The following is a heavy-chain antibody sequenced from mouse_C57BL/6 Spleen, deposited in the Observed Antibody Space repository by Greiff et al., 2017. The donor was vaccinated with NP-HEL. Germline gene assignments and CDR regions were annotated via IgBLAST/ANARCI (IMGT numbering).Heavy chain of an antibody. J-gene: IGHJ1*03. CDR3: AREERNGNYWDFGG. CDR1: GFTFSSYA. Sequence: EVQRVQSGGGLVKPGGSLKLSCAASGFTFSSYAMSWVRQTPEKRLEWVATISDGGSYTYYPDNVKGRFTISRDNAKNNLYLQMSHLKSEDTAMYYCAREERNGNYWDFGGWGTTTTVTV. CDR2: ISDGGSYT. V-gene: IGHV5-4*01. D-gene: IGHD2-1*01.